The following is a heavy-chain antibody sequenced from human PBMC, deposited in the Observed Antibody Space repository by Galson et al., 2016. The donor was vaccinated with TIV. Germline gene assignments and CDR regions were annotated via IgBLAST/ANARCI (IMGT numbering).Heavy chain of an antibody. J-gene: IGHJ6*02. CDR3: ARDRVVDATYYYYYYGMDV. CDR1: GLSVSINY. V-gene: IGHV3-66*02. D-gene: IGHD5-12*01. CDR2: ISDGGKT. Sequence: SLRLSCAASGLSVSINYMTWVRQAPGKGLEWVSLISDGGKTYYPVSVKGRFTISRDNSKSTLYLQMNRLRVEDTAVYYCARDRVVDATYYYYYYGMDVWGQGTAVTVS.